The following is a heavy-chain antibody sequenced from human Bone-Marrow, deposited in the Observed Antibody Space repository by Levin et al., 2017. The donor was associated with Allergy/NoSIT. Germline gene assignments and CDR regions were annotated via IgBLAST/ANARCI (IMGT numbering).Heavy chain of an antibody. CDR1: GFNFNDYN. V-gene: IGHV3-48*03. J-gene: IGHJ3*02. Sequence: QPGGSLRLSCAGTGFNFNDYNINWVRQAPGKGLEWVSYISYSGRTTYYADPVRGRFTISRDNAKSSLYLQMNSLRVEDTAVYFCAREDNVGVFEIWGQGTVVTVSS. CDR2: ISYSGRTT. CDR3: AREDNVGVFEI. D-gene: IGHD1-26*01.